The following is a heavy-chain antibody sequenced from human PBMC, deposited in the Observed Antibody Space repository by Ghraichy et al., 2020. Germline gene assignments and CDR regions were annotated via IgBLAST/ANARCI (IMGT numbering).Heavy chain of an antibody. J-gene: IGHJ4*02. CDR2: IFHSGST. V-gene: IGHV4-38-2*02. Sequence: SETLSLTCSVSGYSISGGYYWAWIRQPPGKGLEWIGAIFHSGSTYYKTSLKSRVTISVDTSKNQFSLSLTSVTAADTAVYYCAISDSFHFTGMYYFDYWGQGILVTVSS. CDR1: GYSISGGYY. D-gene: IGHD2-8*02. CDR3: AISDSFHFTGMYYFDY.